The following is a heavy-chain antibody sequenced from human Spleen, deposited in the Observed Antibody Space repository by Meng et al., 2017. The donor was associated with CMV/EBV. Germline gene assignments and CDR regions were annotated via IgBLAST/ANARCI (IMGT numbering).Heavy chain of an antibody. CDR1: GGSFSSYY. D-gene: IGHD1-1*01. CDR2: INHSGST. J-gene: IGHJ6*02. Sequence: GSLRLSCAVYGGSFSSYYWNWIRQPPGKGLEWIGEINHSGSTNYNPSLKSRVTISVDTSKNQFSLKLSSVTAADTAVYYCGRGRGAPALDYYYYGMDVWGQGTTVTVSS. V-gene: IGHV4-34*01. CDR3: GRGRGAPALDYYYYGMDV.